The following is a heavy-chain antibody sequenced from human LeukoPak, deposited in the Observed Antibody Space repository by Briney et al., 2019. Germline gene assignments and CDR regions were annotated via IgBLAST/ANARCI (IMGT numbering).Heavy chain of an antibody. J-gene: IGHJ4*02. D-gene: IGHD3-3*01. Sequence: GASVKVSCKVSGHSLTQLSMHWVRQGTGRGLEWMGGFDPVDGETIYAQKFQGRVTMTEDTSTDTAYMELSSLRSDDTAVYYCAILLEGYAFSTGSAKDYWGQGTLVTVSS. CDR1: GHSLTQLS. CDR3: AILLEGYAFSTGSAKDY. CDR2: FDPVDGET. V-gene: IGHV1-24*01.